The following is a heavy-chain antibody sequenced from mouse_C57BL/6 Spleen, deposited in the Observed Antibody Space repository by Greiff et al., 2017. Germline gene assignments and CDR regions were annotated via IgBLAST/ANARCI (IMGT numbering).Heavy chain of an antibody. Sequence: DVKLVESGGGLVQPGGSMKLSCAASGFTFSDAWMDWVRQSPEKGLEWVAEIRNKANNHATYYAESVKGRFTISRDDSKSSVYLQMNSLRAEDTGIYYCTRPGDYDDLYFDYWGQGTTLTVSS. V-gene: IGHV6-6*01. D-gene: IGHD2-4*01. J-gene: IGHJ2*01. CDR3: TRPGDYDDLYFDY. CDR2: IRNKANNHAT. CDR1: GFTFSDAW.